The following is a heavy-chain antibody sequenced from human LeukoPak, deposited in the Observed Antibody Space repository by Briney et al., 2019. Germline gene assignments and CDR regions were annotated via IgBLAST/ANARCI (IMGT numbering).Heavy chain of an antibody. CDR2: INPTGGST. CDR3: ARAADTTSTLSSLVY. V-gene: IGHV1-46*01. D-gene: IGHD1-26*01. J-gene: IGHJ4*02. CDR1: RFTFTSYY. Sequence: GASVKVSCKASRFTFTSYYMHWVRQAPGQGLEWMGIINPTGGSTTYAQRFQGRATMTRDTSTSTVYMELSSLRSEDTAVYFCARAADTTSTLSSLVYWGQGTLVTVSS.